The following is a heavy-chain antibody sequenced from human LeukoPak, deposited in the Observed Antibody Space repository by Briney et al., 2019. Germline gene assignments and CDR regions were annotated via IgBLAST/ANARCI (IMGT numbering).Heavy chain of an antibody. J-gene: IGHJ4*02. V-gene: IGHV3-7*02. Sequence: PGGSLRLSCAASGLTFSIYWMSWVRQAPGKGLEWVANIKKDGSEKYYVDSVKGRFTISRDNAKNSLYLQMNTLRAEDTAVYYCASHDYGDYSSFDYWGQGTLVTVSS. CDR3: ASHDYGDYSSFDY. CDR2: IKKDGSEK. D-gene: IGHD4-17*01. CDR1: GLTFSIYW.